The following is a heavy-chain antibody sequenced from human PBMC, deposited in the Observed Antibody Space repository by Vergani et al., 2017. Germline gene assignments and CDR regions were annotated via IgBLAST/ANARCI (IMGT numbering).Heavy chain of an antibody. CDR3: ARGHYYILTGYRY. D-gene: IGHD3-9*01. CDR2: INPSGGHT. Sequence: QVQVVQSGAEVKKSGASVKVSCKTSGYTFSTYYMHWVRQAPGQGLEWMGIINPSGGHTNYAQKFQGRVTMTRDTSTSTVYMELSSLRYEDTAIYYCARGHYYILTGYRYWGKGTLVTVSA. CDR1: GYTFSTYY. J-gene: IGHJ4*02. V-gene: IGHV1-46*03.